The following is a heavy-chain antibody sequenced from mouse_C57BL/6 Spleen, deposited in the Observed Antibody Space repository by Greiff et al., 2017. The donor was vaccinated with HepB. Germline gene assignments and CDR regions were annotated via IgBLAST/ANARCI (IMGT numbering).Heavy chain of an antibody. Sequence: VKLMESGPGLVAPSQSLSITCTVSGFSLTSYGVHWVRQPPGKGLEWLVVIWSDGSTTYNSALKSRLSISKDNSKSQVFLKMNSLQTDDTAMYYCARHETGTSRFAYWGQGTLVTVSA. V-gene: IGHV2-6-1*01. CDR3: ARHETGTSRFAY. CDR1: GFSLTSYG. D-gene: IGHD4-1*01. J-gene: IGHJ3*01. CDR2: IWSDGST.